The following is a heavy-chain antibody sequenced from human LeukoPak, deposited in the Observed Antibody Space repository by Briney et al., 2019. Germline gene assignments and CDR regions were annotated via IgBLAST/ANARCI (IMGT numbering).Heavy chain of an antibody. CDR3: ARDRRAYYYDSSGYYYAGY. CDR1: GYTFTSYY. V-gene: IGHV1-46*03. Sequence: VASVKVSCKASGYTFTSYYMHWVRQAPGQGLEWMGIINTSGGSTSYAQKFQGRVTMTRDTSTSTVYTELSSLRSEDTAAYYCARDRRAYYYDSSGYYYAGYWGQGTLVTVSS. D-gene: IGHD3-22*01. J-gene: IGHJ4*02. CDR2: INTSGGST.